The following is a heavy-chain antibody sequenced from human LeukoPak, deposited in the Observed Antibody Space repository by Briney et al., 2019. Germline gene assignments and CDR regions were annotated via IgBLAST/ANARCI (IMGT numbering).Heavy chain of an antibody. CDR1: GFTFSSYS. Sequence: GESLRLSCAASGFTFSSYSMNWVRQAPGKGLEWVSYISSSSTIYYADSVKGRFTISRDNAKNSLYLQMNSLRAEDTALYHCAREELYGDYDYWGQGTLVTVSS. V-gene: IGHV3-48*04. D-gene: IGHD4-17*01. CDR2: ISSSSTI. CDR3: AREELYGDYDY. J-gene: IGHJ4*02.